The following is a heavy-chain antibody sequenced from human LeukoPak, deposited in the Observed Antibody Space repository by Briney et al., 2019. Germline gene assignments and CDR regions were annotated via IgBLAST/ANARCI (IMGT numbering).Heavy chain of an antibody. CDR1: GYTFTSYD. J-gene: IGHJ5*02. CDR3: ARLAYCGGDCYFNWFDP. Sequence: ASEKVSCKASGYTFTSYDINWVRQATGQGLEWMGWMNPNSGNTGYAQKFQGRVTITRNTSISTAYMELSSLRSEDTAVYYCARLAYCGGDCYFNWFDPWGQGTLVTVSS. CDR2: MNPNSGNT. V-gene: IGHV1-8*03. D-gene: IGHD2-21*01.